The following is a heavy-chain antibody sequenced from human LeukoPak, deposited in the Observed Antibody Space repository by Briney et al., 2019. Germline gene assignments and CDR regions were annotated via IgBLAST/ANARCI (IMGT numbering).Heavy chain of an antibody. CDR1: GFIFTNYF. CDR2: IKHDGSEK. J-gene: IGHJ4*02. V-gene: IGHV3-7*01. Sequence: GGSLRLSCAASGFIFTNYFMSWVRQAPGKGLEWVASIKHDGSEKYYVDSVRGRFTISRDNTMNSLYLQMSGLRAEDTAVYYCATDRGWRTSGYYLYYFEYWGQGTLVTFSS. CDR3: ATDRGWRTSGYYLYYFEY. D-gene: IGHD3-3*01.